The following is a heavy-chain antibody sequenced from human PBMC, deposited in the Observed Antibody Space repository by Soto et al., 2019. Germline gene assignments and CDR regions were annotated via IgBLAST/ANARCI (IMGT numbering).Heavy chain of an antibody. CDR1: GFTFDDYT. CDR2: ISWDGGST. CDR3: AKDISRSYGMDV. V-gene: IGHV3-43*01. Sequence: GGSLRLSCAASGFTFDDYTMHWVRQAPGKGLEWVSLISWDGGSTYYADSVKGRFTISRDNSKNSLYLQMNSLRTEDTALCYCAKDISRSYGMDVWGQGTTVTVSS. J-gene: IGHJ6*02.